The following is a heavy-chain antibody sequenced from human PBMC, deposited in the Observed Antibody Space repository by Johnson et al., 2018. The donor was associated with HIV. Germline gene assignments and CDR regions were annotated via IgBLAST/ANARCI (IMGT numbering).Heavy chain of an antibody. D-gene: IGHD3-16*01. V-gene: IGHV3-15*01. CDR3: AREAVTLRGWGHVFDI. CDR1: GFTFSNAW. J-gene: IGHJ3*02. Sequence: EVQLLESGGGVVQPGRSLRLSCAVSGFTFSNAWMSWVRQAPGKGLEWVGRIKSKTDGGTTDYAAPVKGRFTISRDDSKKTLYLQMNSMRVEDTAVFYCAREAVTLRGWGHVFDIWGQGTMVTVSS. CDR2: IKSKTDGGTT.